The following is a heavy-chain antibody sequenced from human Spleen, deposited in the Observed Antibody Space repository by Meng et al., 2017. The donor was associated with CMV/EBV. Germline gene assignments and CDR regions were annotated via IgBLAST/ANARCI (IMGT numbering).Heavy chain of an antibody. Sequence: SETLSLTCNVSGGSISSYYWSWIRQPPGKGLEWIGYIYYSGSTNYNPSLKSRVTISVDTSKNQFSLKLSSVTAADTAVYYCARVSRYCSSTSCYTGGFGYWGQGTLVTVSS. V-gene: IGHV4-59*01. D-gene: IGHD2-2*02. CDR2: IYYSGST. J-gene: IGHJ4*02. CDR3: ARVSRYCSSTSCYTGGFGY. CDR1: GGSISSYY.